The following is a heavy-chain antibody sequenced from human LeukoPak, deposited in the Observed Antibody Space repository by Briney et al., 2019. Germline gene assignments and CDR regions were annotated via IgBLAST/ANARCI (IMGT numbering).Heavy chain of an antibody. Sequence: GGSLRLSCAGSGFTFINYWMSWVRQAPGRGLEWVANIKQDGSEYYYVESVKGRFTISRDNAKNSLYMQMNSLRAEDTAVYYCASGGGATRSGYAFDMWGQGTMVTVSS. CDR3: ASGGGATRSGYAFDM. CDR2: IKQDGSEY. V-gene: IGHV3-7*01. D-gene: IGHD1-26*01. J-gene: IGHJ3*02. CDR1: GFTFINYW.